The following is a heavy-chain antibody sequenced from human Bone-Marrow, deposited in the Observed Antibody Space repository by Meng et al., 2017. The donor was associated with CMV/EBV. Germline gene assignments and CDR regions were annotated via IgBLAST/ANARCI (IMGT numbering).Heavy chain of an antibody. Sequence: SETLSLTCTVSGGSISSYYWSWIRQPPGKGLEYIGCIHYSGNINYNPSLKSRVTISVDTSKNQFSLKLSSVTAADTAVYYCARGRGDIVPALNYWGQGTRVTGYS. CDR2: IHYSGNI. D-gene: IGHD5-12*01. V-gene: IGHV4-59*01. CDR3: ARGRGDIVPALNY. CDR1: GGSISSYY. J-gene: IGHJ4*02.